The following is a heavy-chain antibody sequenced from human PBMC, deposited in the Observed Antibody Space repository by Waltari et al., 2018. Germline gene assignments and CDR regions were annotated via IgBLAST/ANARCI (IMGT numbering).Heavy chain of an antibody. CDR2: TWSDGSVE. V-gene: IGHV3-33*03. J-gene: IGHJ4*02. CDR3: AKDAFGNTYLDY. Sequence: QVQLVESGGGVVQPGKSLRLSCVASGFSLSNYGMHWVRQTPGRGQGLGGLTWSDGSVEDYADSVRGRFTVSRDNSKNILYLDMDSLRVDDTATYYCAKDAFGNTYLDYWGQGTLVTVSS. CDR1: GFSLSNYG. D-gene: IGHD3-10*01.